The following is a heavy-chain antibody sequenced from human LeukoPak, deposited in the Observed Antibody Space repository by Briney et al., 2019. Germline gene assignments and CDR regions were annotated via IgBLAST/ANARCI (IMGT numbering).Heavy chain of an antibody. CDR1: GFTFTTYW. V-gene: IGHV3-23*01. CDR3: VTYRQVMLPFEA. D-gene: IGHD5-18*01. CDR2: IFPSGGEI. J-gene: IGHJ5*02. Sequence: PGGSLRLSCAASGFTFTTYWMSWVRQPRGKGLEWVSSIFPSGGEIHYADSVRGRFTISRDNSKSTLSLQMNSLRAEDTAIYYCVTYRQVMLPFEAWGQGTLVTVSS.